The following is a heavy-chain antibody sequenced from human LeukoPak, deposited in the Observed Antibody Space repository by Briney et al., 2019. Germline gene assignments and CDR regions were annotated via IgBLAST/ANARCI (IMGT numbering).Heavy chain of an antibody. V-gene: IGHV4-34*01. CDR2: INHSGST. D-gene: IGHD3-3*01. Sequence: PSETLSLTRAVYGGSFSGYYWSWIRQPPGKGLEWIGEINHSGSTNYNPSLKSRVTISVDTSKNQFSLKLSSVTAADTAVYYCARERGYPYYFDYWGQGTLVTVSS. CDR3: ARERGYPYYFDY. CDR1: GGSFSGYY. J-gene: IGHJ4*02.